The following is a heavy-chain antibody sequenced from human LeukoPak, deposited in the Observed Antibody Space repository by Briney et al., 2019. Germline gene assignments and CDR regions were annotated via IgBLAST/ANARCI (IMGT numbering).Heavy chain of an antibody. CDR2: ISGSGGST. V-gene: IGHV3-23*01. D-gene: IGHD3-22*01. Sequence: GGSLRLSCAASGFTFSSYGMSWVRQAPGKGLEWVSAISGSGGSTYYADSVKGRFTISRDNSKNTLYLQMNSLRAEDTAVYYCATSSGYSGAEYFQHWGQGTLVTVSS. J-gene: IGHJ1*01. CDR3: ATSSGYSGAEYFQH. CDR1: GFTFSSYG.